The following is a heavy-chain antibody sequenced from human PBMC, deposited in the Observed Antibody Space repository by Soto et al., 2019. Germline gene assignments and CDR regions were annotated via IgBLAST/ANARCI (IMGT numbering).Heavy chain of an antibody. V-gene: IGHV3-11*01. D-gene: IGHD4-17*01. Sequence: GGSLRLSCAASGFTISDYYIHWIRRAPGKGLEWISYISGNGEIIQYAASARGRFTISRDNAENSVYLEMDSLRAEDTALYYCARDVDADFRTDFDYWGRGTLVTVSS. CDR2: ISGNGEII. CDR1: GFTISDYY. CDR3: ARDVDADFRTDFDY. J-gene: IGHJ4*02.